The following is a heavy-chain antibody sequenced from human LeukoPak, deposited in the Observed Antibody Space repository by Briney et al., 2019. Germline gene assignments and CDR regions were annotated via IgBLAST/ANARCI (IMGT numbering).Heavy chain of an antibody. J-gene: IGHJ5*02. CDR2: MNANSGNT. CDR3: ARGALVKEWSDLYNWFDP. D-gene: IGHD3-3*01. Sequence: GASVEVSCKASGYTFTSYDINWVRQATGQGLEWMGWMNANSGNTGYAQKFQGRVTMTRNTSISTAYMELSSLRSEDTAVYYCARGALVKEWSDLYNWFDPWGQGALVTVSS. CDR1: GYTFTSYD. V-gene: IGHV1-8*01.